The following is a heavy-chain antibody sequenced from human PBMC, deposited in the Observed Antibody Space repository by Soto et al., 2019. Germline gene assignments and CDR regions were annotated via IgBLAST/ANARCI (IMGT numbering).Heavy chain of an antibody. Sequence: GASVKVSCKASGYTFTSYYMHWVRQAPGQGLEWMGIINPSGGSTSYAQKFQGRVTMTRDTSTSTVYMELSSLRSEDTAVYYCARELWSSPQYYYYYYGMDVWGQGTTVTVSS. CDR1: GYTFTSYY. CDR3: ARELWSSPQYYYYYYGMDV. J-gene: IGHJ6*02. V-gene: IGHV1-46*01. CDR2: INPSGGST. D-gene: IGHD5-18*01.